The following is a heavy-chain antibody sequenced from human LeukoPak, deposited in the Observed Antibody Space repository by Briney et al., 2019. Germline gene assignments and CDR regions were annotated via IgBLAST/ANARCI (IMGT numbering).Heavy chain of an antibody. CDR3: ARGPYGSATDY. Sequence: GGSLRLSCAASGXTFSNYYMSWIRQAPGKGLEWVSYISGSSGSTNYADSVMGRFTISRDNGKNSLYLQMNSLRAEDTAVYYCARGPYGSATDYWGQGTLVTVSS. J-gene: IGHJ4*02. CDR2: ISGSSGST. D-gene: IGHD3-10*01. V-gene: IGHV3-11*06. CDR1: GXTFSNYY.